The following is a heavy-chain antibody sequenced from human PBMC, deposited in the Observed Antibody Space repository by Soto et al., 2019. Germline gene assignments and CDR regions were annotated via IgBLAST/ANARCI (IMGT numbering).Heavy chain of an antibody. Sequence: PSETLSLTCTVSGGSISSSSYYWGWIRQPPEKGLEWIGSIYYSGNTYYNPSLKSQVSISTDTSRNQVVLTMTDMAPSDTATYYCTHPASVGDRYFVYWGQGILVTVSS. CDR2: IYYSGNT. CDR3: THPASVGDRYFVY. CDR1: GGSISSSSYY. V-gene: IGHV4-39*03. J-gene: IGHJ4*02. D-gene: IGHD1-26*01.